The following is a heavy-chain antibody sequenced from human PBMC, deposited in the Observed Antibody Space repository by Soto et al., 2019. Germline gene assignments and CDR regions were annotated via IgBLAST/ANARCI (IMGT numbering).Heavy chain of an antibody. CDR3: ARESGGATSTLDYYYCYMAV. D-gene: IGHD5-12*01. Sequence: QVQLVQSGAEVKKPGASVTVSCRSSGDTFNDYYIHWVRKAPGQGLEWMGWINPNGGVTKYAQKVRVWVSMTRDTSISTVYMHLSRLRSDATDVYYCARESGGATSTLDYYYCYMAVWGTWTTVTVSS. V-gene: IGHV1-2*04. CDR2: INPNGGVT. J-gene: IGHJ6*03. CDR1: GDTFNDYY.